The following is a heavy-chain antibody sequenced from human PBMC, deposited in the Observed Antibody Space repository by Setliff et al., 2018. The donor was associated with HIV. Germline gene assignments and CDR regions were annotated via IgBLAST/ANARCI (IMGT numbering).Heavy chain of an antibody. J-gene: IGHJ4*02. CDR2: INPNSGGT. V-gene: IGHV1-2*06. CDR3: ATRPRGFDY. CDR1: GYTFTKYG. Sequence: ASVKVSCKASGYTFTKYGIIWVRQAPGQGLEWMGRINPNSGGTNYAQKFQGRVTMTRDTSISTAYMELSRLRSDDTAVYYCATRPRGFDYWGQGTLVTVSS.